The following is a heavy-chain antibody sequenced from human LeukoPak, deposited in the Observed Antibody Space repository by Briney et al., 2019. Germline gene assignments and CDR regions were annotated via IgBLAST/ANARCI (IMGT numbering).Heavy chain of an antibody. CDR3: VRASGSYFSYYYYGMDV. D-gene: IGHD1-26*01. J-gene: IGHJ6*02. CDR1: GGSFGGYY. Sequence: SETLSLTCAVYGGSFGGYYWSWIRQPPGKGLEWIGEINHSGSTNYNPSLKSRVTISVDTSKNQFSLKLSSVTAADTAVYYCVRASGSYFSYYYYGMDVWGQGTTVTVSS. V-gene: IGHV4-34*01. CDR2: INHSGST.